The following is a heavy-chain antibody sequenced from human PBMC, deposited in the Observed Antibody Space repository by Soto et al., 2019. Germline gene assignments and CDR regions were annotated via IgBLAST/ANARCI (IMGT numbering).Heavy chain of an antibody. CDR3: VRDNDVIAVAGTHY. V-gene: IGHV4-39*02. CDR1: GGSISSSSYY. Sequence: SETLSLTCTVSGGSISSSSYYWGWIRQPPGKGLEWIGSIYYSGSTYYNPSLKSRVTISVDTSKNQFSLKLSSVTAADTAVYYCVRDNDVIAVAGTHYWGQGTLVTVSS. J-gene: IGHJ4*02. CDR2: IYYSGST. D-gene: IGHD6-19*01.